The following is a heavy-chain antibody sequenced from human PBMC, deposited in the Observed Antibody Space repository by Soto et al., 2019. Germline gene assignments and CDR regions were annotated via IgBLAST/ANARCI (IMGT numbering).Heavy chain of an antibody. D-gene: IGHD3-22*01. V-gene: IGHV3-23*01. CDR2: ISGSGGST. Sequence: EVQLLESGGGLVQPGGSLRLSCAASGFTFSSYAMSWVRQAPGKGLEWVSAISGSGGSTYYADSVKGRFTISRDNSKNTLYLQMNSLRAEDTAVYYCHPEKRITMIVVGRPTKTDYWGQGTLVTVSS. CDR3: HPEKRITMIVVGRPTKTDY. J-gene: IGHJ4*02. CDR1: GFTFSSYA.